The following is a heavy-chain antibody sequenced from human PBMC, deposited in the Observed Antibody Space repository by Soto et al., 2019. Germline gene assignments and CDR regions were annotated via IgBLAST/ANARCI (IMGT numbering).Heavy chain of an antibody. CDR1: GGSISSYY. CDR2: IYYSGST. J-gene: IGHJ4*02. D-gene: IGHD3-9*01. Sequence: SETLSLTCTVSGGSISSYYWSWIRQPPGKGLEWIGYIYYSGSTNYNPSLKSRVTITIDTSNNQFSLKLSSVTAADTSLFYCARFNYDILTGYSHFDYWGQGTLVTVSS. V-gene: IGHV4-59*01. CDR3: ARFNYDILTGYSHFDY.